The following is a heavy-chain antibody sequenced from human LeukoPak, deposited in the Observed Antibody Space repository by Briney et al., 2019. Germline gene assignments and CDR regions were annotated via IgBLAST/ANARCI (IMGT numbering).Heavy chain of an antibody. CDR1: GSTFSSYA. CDR3: ASLGPTLYSSGYPGLHY. J-gene: IGHJ4*02. Sequence: GGSLRLSCAASGSTFSSYAMHWVRQAPGKGLEWVAVISYDGSNKYYADSVKGRFTISRDNAKSSLFLQMNSLRAEDTAVYYCASLGPTLYSSGYPGLHYWGQGTLITVSS. V-gene: IGHV3-30-3*01. CDR2: ISYDGSNK. D-gene: IGHD3-22*01.